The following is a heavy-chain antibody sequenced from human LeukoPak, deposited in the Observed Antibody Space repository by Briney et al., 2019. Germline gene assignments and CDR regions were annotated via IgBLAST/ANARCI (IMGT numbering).Heavy chain of an antibody. J-gene: IGHJ5*01. CDR2: ISGSGAST. D-gene: IGHD1-26*01. Sequence: PGGSLRLSCAASGFTFTNCAMTWVRHAPGTGLEWVSSISGSGASTYYADSVRGRFTISRDNSKNTVYLQMNGLSVEDTALYYCAKDQSRVGASDPFDSWGQGTQVTVSS. CDR1: GFTFTNCA. CDR3: AKDQSRVGASDPFDS. V-gene: IGHV3-23*01.